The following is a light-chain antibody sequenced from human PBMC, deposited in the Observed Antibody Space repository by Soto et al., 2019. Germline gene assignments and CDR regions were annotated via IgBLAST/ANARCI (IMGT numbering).Light chain of an antibody. J-gene: IGKJ1*01. Sequence: IVLTQSPGTLSLSPGERATLSCRASQSVNSSFLAWYQQRPGQAPRLLIYAASTRATGIPDRFNGSGSGTDFTFTISRLEPEDFAVYYCQQYDTSRWTFGQGTKVEIK. CDR2: AAS. V-gene: IGKV3-20*01. CDR3: QQYDTSRWT. CDR1: QSVNSSF.